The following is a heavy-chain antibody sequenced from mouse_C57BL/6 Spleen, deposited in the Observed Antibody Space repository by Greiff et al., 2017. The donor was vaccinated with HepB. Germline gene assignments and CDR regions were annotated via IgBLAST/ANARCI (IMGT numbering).Heavy chain of an antibody. CDR1: GYTFTDYY. V-gene: IGHV1-26*01. J-gene: IGHJ1*03. CDR3: ARGEVVATNWYFDV. CDR2: INPNNGGT. D-gene: IGHD1-1*01. Sequence: EVQLQQSGPELVKPGASVKISCKASGYTFTDYYMNWVKQSHGKSLEWIGDINPNNGGTSYNQKFKGKATLTVDKSSSTAYMELRSLTSEDSAVYYCARGEVVATNWYFDVWGTGTTVTVSS.